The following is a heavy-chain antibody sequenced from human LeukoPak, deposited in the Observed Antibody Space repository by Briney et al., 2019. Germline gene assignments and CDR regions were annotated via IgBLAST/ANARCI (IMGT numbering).Heavy chain of an antibody. J-gene: IGHJ4*02. Sequence: SETLSLTCTVSGGSISSSSYYWGWIRQPPGKGLEWIGSIYYSGSTYYNPSLKSRVTISVDTSKNQFSLKLSSVTAADTAVYYCARRRIRDDSSGYYYYFDYWGQGTLVTVSS. D-gene: IGHD3-22*01. V-gene: IGHV4-39*01. CDR2: IYYSGST. CDR3: ARRRIRDDSSGYYYYFDY. CDR1: GGSISSSSYY.